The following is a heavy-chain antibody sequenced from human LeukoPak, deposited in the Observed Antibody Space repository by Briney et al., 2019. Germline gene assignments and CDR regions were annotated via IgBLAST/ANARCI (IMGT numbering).Heavy chain of an antibody. CDR3: ARDEEGSGEFDY. D-gene: IGHD4-17*01. CDR1: GFIFTNYF. Sequence: GGSLRLSCAASGFIFTNYFMSWIRQAPRKGLEWISYISTNADKIYYADSVKGRFTISRDNAKSSLYLQMNSLRAEDPAVYYCARDEEGSGEFDYWGQGTLVTVSS. CDR2: ISTNADKI. J-gene: IGHJ4*02. V-gene: IGHV3-11*01.